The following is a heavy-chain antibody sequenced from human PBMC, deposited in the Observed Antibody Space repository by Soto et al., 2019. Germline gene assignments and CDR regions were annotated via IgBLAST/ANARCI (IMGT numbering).Heavy chain of an antibody. V-gene: IGHV1-69*08. Sequence: QVQLVQSGAEVKKPGSSVKVSCKASGGTFSRYSITWVRQAPGHGLEWIGRIIPIFGIASYAQKFQGRVTITADETKSTAYMELSSLRSDDTGVYYCAREDRDRETGLVPAAIDGMDVWGQGTTVTVSS. CDR2: IIPIFGIA. D-gene: IGHD2-2*01. CDR3: AREDRDRETGLVPAAIDGMDV. CDR1: GGTFSRYS. J-gene: IGHJ6*02.